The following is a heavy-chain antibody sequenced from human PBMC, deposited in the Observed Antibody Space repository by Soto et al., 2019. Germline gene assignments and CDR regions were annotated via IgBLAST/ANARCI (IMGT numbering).Heavy chain of an antibody. Sequence: SETLSLTCTVSGGSISSDANFWSWIRQLPGRGLEWIGYISYTGRTYYTPSLNSRLTISLDTSKNLFSLRLSAVTAADTAVYFCARGSFSSGSSWFDPWGQGTLVTVSS. V-gene: IGHV4-31*03. CDR3: ARGSFSSGSSWFDP. CDR1: GGSISSDANF. CDR2: ISYTGRT. J-gene: IGHJ5*02. D-gene: IGHD5-12*01.